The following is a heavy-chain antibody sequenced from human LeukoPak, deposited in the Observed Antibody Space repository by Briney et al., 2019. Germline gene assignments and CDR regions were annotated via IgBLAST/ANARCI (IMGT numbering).Heavy chain of an antibody. Sequence: SVKVSCKASGGTFSSYAISWVRQAPGQGLEWMGGIIPIFGTANYAQKFQGRVTITADESTSTAYMELSSLRSEDTAVYYCAVTVTAGLYYYYYYMDVWGKGTTVTVSS. J-gene: IGHJ6*03. CDR3: AVTVTAGLYYYYYYMDV. V-gene: IGHV1-69*01. CDR2: IIPIFGTA. CDR1: GGTFSSYA. D-gene: IGHD4-11*01.